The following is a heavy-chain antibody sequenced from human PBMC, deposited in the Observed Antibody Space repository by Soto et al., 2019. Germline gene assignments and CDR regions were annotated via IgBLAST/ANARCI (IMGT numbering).Heavy chain of an antibody. V-gene: IGHV3-48*03. CDR1: GFTFSSYE. Sequence: GSRRLSCAASGFTFSSYEMNWVLQAPGKVLEWVSYISSSGSTIYYADSVKGRFTISRDNAKNSLYLQMNSLRAEDTAVYYCARTLRGYSWDYWGQGTLVTVSS. J-gene: IGHJ4*02. CDR3: ARTLRGYSWDY. CDR2: ISSSGSTI. D-gene: IGHD5-18*01.